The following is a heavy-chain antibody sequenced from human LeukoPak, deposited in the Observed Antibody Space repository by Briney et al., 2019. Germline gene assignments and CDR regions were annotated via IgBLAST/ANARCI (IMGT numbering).Heavy chain of an antibody. CDR3: ARGTYSSSWYFDY. V-gene: IGHV4-61*02. CDR1: GGSISSSSYY. Sequence: PSETLSLTCTVSGGSISSSSYYWGWIRQPAGKGLEWIGRIYTSGSTNYNPSLKSRVTISVDTSKNQFSLKLSSVTAAGTAVYYCARGTYSSSWYFDYWGQGTLVTVSS. CDR2: IYTSGST. D-gene: IGHD6-13*01. J-gene: IGHJ4*02.